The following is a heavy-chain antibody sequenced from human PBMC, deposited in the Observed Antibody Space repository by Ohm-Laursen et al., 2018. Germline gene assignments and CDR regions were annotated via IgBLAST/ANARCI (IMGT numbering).Heavy chain of an antibody. V-gene: IGHV3-74*01. CDR2: IKSDGSRT. CDR3: ASLGYCSGGRCNNDY. CDR1: GFTFSSYC. J-gene: IGHJ4*02. Sequence: SLRLSCAASGFTFSSYCMHWVRQAPGKGLVWVSRIKSDGSRTSYADSVKGRFTISRDNAKNTLYLQMNSLRAEDTAVYYCASLGYCSGGRCNNDYWGQGTLVTVSS. D-gene: IGHD2-15*01.